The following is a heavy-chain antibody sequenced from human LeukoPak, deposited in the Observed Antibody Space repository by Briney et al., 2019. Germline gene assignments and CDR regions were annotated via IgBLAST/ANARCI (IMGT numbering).Heavy chain of an antibody. J-gene: IGHJ4*02. CDR2: TSFDGASK. Sequence: PGGSLRLSCAASGFTFISSVMHWVRQAPGKGLKWVALTSFDGASKYYADSVMGRFTISRDNSHNSLYLQVNSLRPEDTAVYYCATQGYTGTYYRPFDYWGQGTLVTVSS. CDR3: ATQGYTGTYYRPFDY. D-gene: IGHD1-26*01. CDR1: GFTFISSV. V-gene: IGHV3-30-3*01.